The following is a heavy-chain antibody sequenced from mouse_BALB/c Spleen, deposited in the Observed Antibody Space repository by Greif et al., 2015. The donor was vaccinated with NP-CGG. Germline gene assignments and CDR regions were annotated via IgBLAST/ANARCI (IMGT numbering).Heavy chain of an antibody. CDR3: ARGNYRYDARALYYYAMDY. CDR2: INPYNDGT. J-gene: IGHJ4*01. D-gene: IGHD2-14*01. Sequence: LQESGPELVKPGASVKMSCKASGYTFTSYVMHWVKQKPGQGLEWIGYINPYNDGTKYNEKFKGKATLTSDKSSSTAYMELSSLTSEDSAVYYCARGNYRYDARALYYYAMDYWGQGTSVTVSS. CDR1: GYTFTSYV. V-gene: IGHV1-14*01.